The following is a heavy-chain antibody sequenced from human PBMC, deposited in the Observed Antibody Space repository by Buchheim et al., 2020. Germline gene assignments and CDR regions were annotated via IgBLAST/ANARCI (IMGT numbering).Heavy chain of an antibody. V-gene: IGHV3-7*01. CDR3: QRVQTGGSRYGLDV. Sequence: EVQLVESGGGLVQPGGSLRLSCAASGFTFSDYWMSWVRQAPGEGLEWVANIKYDESEKYYVGSVKGRFTISRDNAKNSLYLQMSALRAEDTAVYYCQRVQTGGSRYGLDVWGPGTT. CDR1: GFTFSDYW. J-gene: IGHJ6*02. D-gene: IGHD6-13*01. CDR2: IKYDESEK.